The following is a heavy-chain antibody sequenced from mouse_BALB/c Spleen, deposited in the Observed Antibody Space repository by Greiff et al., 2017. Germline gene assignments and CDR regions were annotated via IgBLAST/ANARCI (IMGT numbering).Heavy chain of an antibody. Sequence: EVQGVESGGGLVQPGGSRKLSCAASGFTFSSFGMHWVRQAPEKGLEWVAYISSGSSTIYYADTVKGRFTISRDNPKNTLFLQMTSLRSEDTAMYYCARSDGYYGGFAYWGQGTLVTVSA. V-gene: IGHV5-17*02. J-gene: IGHJ3*01. CDR3: ARSDGYYGGFAY. D-gene: IGHD2-3*01. CDR1: GFTFSSFG. CDR2: ISSGSSTI.